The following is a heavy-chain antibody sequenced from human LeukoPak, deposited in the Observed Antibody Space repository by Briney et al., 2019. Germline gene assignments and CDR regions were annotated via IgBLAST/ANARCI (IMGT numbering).Heavy chain of an antibody. CDR3: TRTARKVDV. V-gene: IGHV3-11*06. D-gene: IGHD2-8*02. J-gene: IGHJ6*02. CDR2: ISGSSSDT. CDR1: GFTFSDHY. Sequence: GGSLRLSCAASGFTFSDHYMNWIRQAPGKGLEWISYISGSSSDTNYANSVKGRFTISRDNAKNSLFLQMNSLRAEDTAVYYWTRTARKVDVWGQGTTVTVSS.